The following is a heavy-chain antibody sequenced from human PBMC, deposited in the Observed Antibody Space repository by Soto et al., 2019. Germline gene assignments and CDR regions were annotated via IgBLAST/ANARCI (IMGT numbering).Heavy chain of an antibody. CDR1: GFTFTRYS. CDR2: ISSTTNYI. D-gene: IGHD3-3*01. CDR3: ARGAPYYDFWSGLVLYGMDV. Sequence: PGGSLRLSCAASGFTFTRYSMNWVRQAPGKGLEWVSSISSTTNYIYYGDSMKGRFTISRDNAKNSLYLEMNSLRAADTAVYYCARGAPYYDFWSGLVLYGMDVWGQGTTVTVSS. J-gene: IGHJ6*02. V-gene: IGHV3-21*06.